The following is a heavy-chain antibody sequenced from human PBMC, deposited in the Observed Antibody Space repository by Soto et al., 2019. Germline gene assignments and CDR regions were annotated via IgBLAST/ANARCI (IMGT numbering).Heavy chain of an antibody. J-gene: IGHJ2*01. Sequence: EVQLLESGGGLVQPGGSLRLSCAASGFTFSSYAMTWVRQAPGKGLEWVSAITRSGDYTQYADSVKGLFTISRDNSKNTLYLPMISLRAVDTAVYYCAKVGSYYEQFDHWYFDLWCRGTLVTVSS. V-gene: IGHV3-23*01. CDR2: ITRSGDYT. CDR3: AKVGSYYEQFDHWYFDL. CDR1: GFTFSSYA. D-gene: IGHD3-22*01.